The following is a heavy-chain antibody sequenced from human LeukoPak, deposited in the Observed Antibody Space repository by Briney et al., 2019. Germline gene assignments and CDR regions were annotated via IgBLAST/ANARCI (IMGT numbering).Heavy chain of an antibody. CDR3: ARDLGTDYGGNSVDY. V-gene: IGHV1-2*02. D-gene: IGHD4-23*01. CDR2: INPNSGGT. J-gene: IGHJ4*02. Sequence: ASVKVSCKASGYTFTGYYMHSVRQAPGQGLEWMGWINPNSGGTNYAQKFQGRVTMTRDTSISTAYMELSRLRSDDTAVYYCARDLGTDYGGNSVDYWGQGTLVTVSS. CDR1: GYTFTGYY.